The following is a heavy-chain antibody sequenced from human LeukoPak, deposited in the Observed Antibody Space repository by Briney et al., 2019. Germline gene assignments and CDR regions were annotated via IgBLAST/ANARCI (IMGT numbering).Heavy chain of an antibody. CDR2: IYPGDSDT. CDR1: GYRFTNYW. V-gene: IGHV5-51*01. J-gene: IGHJ3*02. D-gene: IGHD3-22*01. CDR3: ARPPRDDSSGYYSAFDI. Sequence: ESLKISCKGSGYRFTNYWIGWVRQLPGKGLEWMGIIYPGDSDTRYSPSFQGQVTISADKSISTAYLQWNSLKASDTAMYYCARPPRDDSSGYYSAFDIWGQGTMVTVSS.